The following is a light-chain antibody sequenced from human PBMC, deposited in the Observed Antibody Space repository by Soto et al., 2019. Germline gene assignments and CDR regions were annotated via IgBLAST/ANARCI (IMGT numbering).Light chain of an antibody. CDR3: QQYNDWPPIT. CDR2: DAS. J-gene: IGKJ5*01. CDR1: QSVSSSY. Sequence: EIVLTQYPGTLSLSPGERATLSCRASQSVSSSYLAWYQQKPGQAPRLLIYDASTRATVIPARFSGSGSGTEFTLTISSLQSEDFAVYYCQQYNDWPPITFGQGTRLEIK. V-gene: IGKV3-15*01.